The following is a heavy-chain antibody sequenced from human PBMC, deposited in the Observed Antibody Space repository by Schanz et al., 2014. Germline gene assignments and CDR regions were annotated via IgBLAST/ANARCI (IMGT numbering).Heavy chain of an antibody. CDR3: ARNRGSGGQNWYFDL. D-gene: IGHD1-26*01. CDR2: ISGSGGST. Sequence: PGGSLRLSCSASTFTFDHYAMTWVRQAPGKGLEWVSAISGSGGSTYYADSVKGRFTISRDNSKNTLYLQMNSLRADDTAVYYCARNRGSGGQNWYFDLWGRGTLVTVSS. CDR1: TFTFDHYA. V-gene: IGHV3-23*01. J-gene: IGHJ2*01.